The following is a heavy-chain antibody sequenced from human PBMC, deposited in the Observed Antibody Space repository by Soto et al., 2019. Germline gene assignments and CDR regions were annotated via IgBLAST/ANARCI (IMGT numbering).Heavy chain of an antibody. CDR3: ARESVVLRAFDI. D-gene: IGHD2-15*01. J-gene: IGHJ3*02. V-gene: IGHV1-3*01. Sequence: ASVKVSCKASGYTFTSYAMHWLRQAPGQRLEWMGWINAGNGNTKYSQKFQGRVTITRDTSASTAYMELSSLRSEDTAVYYCARESVVLRAFDIWGQGTMVTVSS. CDR2: INAGNGNT. CDR1: GYTFTSYA.